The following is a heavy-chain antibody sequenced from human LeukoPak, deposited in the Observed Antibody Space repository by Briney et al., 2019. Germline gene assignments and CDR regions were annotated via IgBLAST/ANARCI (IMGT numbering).Heavy chain of an antibody. CDR2: ISNGGYPT. Sequence: GGSLRLSCVASGYIFSPYWMSWVRQTPGKGLEWVASISNGGYPTYYMDSVRGRFTISRDDAKNSLFLQMNGLRADDTAVYYCTRENYVPDSWGQGTLVTVSS. J-gene: IGHJ4*02. V-gene: IGHV3-7*03. CDR1: GYIFSPYW. D-gene: IGHD3-10*02. CDR3: TRENYVPDS.